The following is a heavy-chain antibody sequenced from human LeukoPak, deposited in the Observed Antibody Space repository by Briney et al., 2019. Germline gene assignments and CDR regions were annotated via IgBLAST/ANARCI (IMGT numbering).Heavy chain of an antibody. V-gene: IGHV4-59*01. CDR1: GGSISSYY. Sequence: SETLSLTCTVSGGSISSYYWSWIRQPPGKGLEWIGYIYYSGSTNYNPSLKSRVTISVDTSKSQFSLKLSSVTAADTAVYYCARADYYDSSGYSHWYFDLWGRGTLVTVSS. D-gene: IGHD3-22*01. CDR2: IYYSGST. CDR3: ARADYYDSSGYSHWYFDL. J-gene: IGHJ2*01.